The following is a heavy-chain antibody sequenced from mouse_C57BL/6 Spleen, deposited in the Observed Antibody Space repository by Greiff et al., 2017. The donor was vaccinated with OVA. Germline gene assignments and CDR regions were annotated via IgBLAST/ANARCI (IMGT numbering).Heavy chain of an antibody. CDR2: IDPSDSYT. CDR1: GYTFTSYW. J-gene: IGHJ3*01. D-gene: IGHD1-1*01. V-gene: IGHV1-59*01. Sequence: QVQLQQPGAELVRPGTSVKLSCKASGYTFTSYWMHWVKQRPGQGLEWIGVIDPSDSYTNYNQKFKGKATLTVDTSSSTAYMQLSSLTSEDSAVYDCARNHYGSSYREAWFAYWGQGTLVTVSA. CDR3: ARNHYGSSYREAWFAY.